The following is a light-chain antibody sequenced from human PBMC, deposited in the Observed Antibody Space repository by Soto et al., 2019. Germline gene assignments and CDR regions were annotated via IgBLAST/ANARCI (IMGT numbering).Light chain of an antibody. J-gene: IGLJ3*02. CDR2: DTS. CDR3: LLSYSGPREFWV. Sequence: QAVVTQEPSLTVPPGGTVTLTCGSSTGAVTSGHYPYWFQQKPGQAPRTLIYDTSNKHSWTPARFSGSLLGGKAALTLSGAQPEDEAEYYCLLSYSGPREFWVFGGGTKLTVL. V-gene: IGLV7-46*01. CDR1: TGAVTSGHY.